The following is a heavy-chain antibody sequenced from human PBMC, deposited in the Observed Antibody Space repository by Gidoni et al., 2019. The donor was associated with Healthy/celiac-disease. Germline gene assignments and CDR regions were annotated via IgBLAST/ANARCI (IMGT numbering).Heavy chain of an antibody. CDR2: IYTSGST. V-gene: IGHV4-61*02. D-gene: IGHD6-19*01. J-gene: IGHJ4*02. CDR1: GGSISSGSYY. CDR3: ARDGGSGWYGRVDY. Sequence: QVQLQESGPGLVKPSQTLSLTCTVSGGSISSGSYYWSWLRQPAGKGLEWIGRIYTSGSTNYNPSLKSRVTISVDTSKNQFSLKLSSVTAADTAVYYCARDGGSGWYGRVDYWGQGTLVTVSS.